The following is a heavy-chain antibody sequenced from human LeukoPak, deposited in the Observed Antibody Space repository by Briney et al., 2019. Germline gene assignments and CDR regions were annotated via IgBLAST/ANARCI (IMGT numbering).Heavy chain of an antibody. Sequence: SETLSLTCTVSGGSISSYYWSWIRQPPGQGLEWIGYIYYSGSTNYNPSLKSRVTISVDTSKNQFSLKLSSVTAADTAVYYCARLRTGGYYYYGMDVWGQGTTVTVSS. CDR3: ARLRTGGYYYYGMDV. V-gene: IGHV4-59*08. D-gene: IGHD3/OR15-3a*01. CDR2: IYYSGST. CDR1: GGSISSYY. J-gene: IGHJ6*02.